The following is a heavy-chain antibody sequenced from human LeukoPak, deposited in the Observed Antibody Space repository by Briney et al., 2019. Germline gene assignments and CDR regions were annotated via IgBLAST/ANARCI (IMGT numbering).Heavy chain of an antibody. CDR2: ISYDGSNK. CDR3: AKRRSSGWYDPPFYY. CDR1: GFTFSSYA. D-gene: IGHD6-19*01. Sequence: PGGSLRLSCAASGFTFSSYAMHWVRQAPGKGLEWVAVISYDGSNKYYADSVKGRFTISRDNSKNTLYLQMNSLRAEDTAVYYCAKRRSSGWYDPPFYYWGQGTLVTVSS. V-gene: IGHV3-30*04. J-gene: IGHJ4*02.